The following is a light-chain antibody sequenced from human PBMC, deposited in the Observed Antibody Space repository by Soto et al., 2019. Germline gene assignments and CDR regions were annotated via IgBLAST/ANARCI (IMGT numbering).Light chain of an antibody. CDR3: QQYNNWPPDT. Sequence: EIILTQSPASLSVSPGERATLSCRASQSVNNNLAWYQQKRGQAPRLLIYGASTRATGIPGRFRGSGSRTEFTLTITSLQSEEFAVYFCQQYNNWPPDTFGQGTKLEIK. J-gene: IGKJ2*01. V-gene: IGKV3-15*01. CDR2: GAS. CDR1: QSVNNN.